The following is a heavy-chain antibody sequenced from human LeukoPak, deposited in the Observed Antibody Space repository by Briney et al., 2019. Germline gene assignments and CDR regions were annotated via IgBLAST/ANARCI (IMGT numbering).Heavy chain of an antibody. CDR1: GFTFSSYA. Sequence: GGSLRLSCAASGFTFSSYAMSWVRQAPGKGLEWVSAISGSGDSTHYADSVKGRFTISRDNSKNTVYLQMNSLRAEDTAVYYCAREVGSGGYYYDYWGQGTLVTVSS. CDR2: ISGSGDST. CDR3: AREVGSGGYYYDY. D-gene: IGHD3-10*01. J-gene: IGHJ4*02. V-gene: IGHV3-23*01.